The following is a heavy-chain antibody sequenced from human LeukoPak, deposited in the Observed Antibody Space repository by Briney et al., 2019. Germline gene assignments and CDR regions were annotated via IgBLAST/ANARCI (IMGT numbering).Heavy chain of an antibody. CDR2: MNPNSGNT. D-gene: IGHD6-19*01. V-gene: IGHV1-8*01. J-gene: IGHJ4*02. CDR1: VYTFTSCD. CDR3: TRGSSGRRDN. Sequence: ASVTVSFKASVYTFTSCDINWVRQATGKGLAWMGWMNPNSGNTGYEQSFQGRITMTRDISIGTAYMELSNLTPEDTAIYYCTRGSSGRRDNWGQGTLVTVSA.